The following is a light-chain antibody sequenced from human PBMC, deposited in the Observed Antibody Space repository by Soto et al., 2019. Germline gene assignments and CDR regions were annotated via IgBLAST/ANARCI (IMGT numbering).Light chain of an antibody. CDR1: QTISSW. Sequence: NKMYKSPSTLSGTVGDRVTITCQASQTISSWLAWYQQKPGKAPKLLIYKASTLKSGVPSRFSGSGSGTEFTLTISSLQPDDFATYYCQHYNIYSEAFGQGAKV. J-gene: IGKJ1*01. CDR3: QHYNIYSEA. CDR2: KAS. V-gene: IGKV1-5*03.